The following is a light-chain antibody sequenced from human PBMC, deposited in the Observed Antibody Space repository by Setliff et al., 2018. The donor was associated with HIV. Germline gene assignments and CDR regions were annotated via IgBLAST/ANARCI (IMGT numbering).Light chain of an antibody. J-gene: IGLJ1*01. V-gene: IGLV2-14*03. CDR2: DVS. CDR1: SSDIAIYNL. Sequence: QSALTQPASVSGSPGQSITISYTGTSSDIAIYNLVSWYQHHPGKAPKLIIYDVSNRPSGVSNRFSGSKSGNTASLTISGLQAEDEADYYCSSYTSSSTLVFGTGTKVTVL. CDR3: SSYTSSSTLV.